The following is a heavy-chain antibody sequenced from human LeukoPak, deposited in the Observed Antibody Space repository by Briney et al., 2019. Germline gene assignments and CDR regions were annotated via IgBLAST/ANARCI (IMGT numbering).Heavy chain of an antibody. V-gene: IGHV3-23*01. J-gene: IGHJ4*02. D-gene: IGHD6-13*01. CDR1: GFTFSSYA. CDR2: ISGNGGST. CDR3: AILPGYSSSWYEVDY. Sequence: GGSLRLSCAASGFTFSSYAMSWVRQAPGKGLEWVSGISGNGGSTYYADSVKGRFTISRDNSKNTLYLQMNSPRAEDTAVYYCAILPGYSSSWYEVDYWGQGTLVTVSS.